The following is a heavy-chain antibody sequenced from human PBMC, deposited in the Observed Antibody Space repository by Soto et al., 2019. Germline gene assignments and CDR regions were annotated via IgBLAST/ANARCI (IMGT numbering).Heavy chain of an antibody. Sequence: QITLKESGPTLVKPTQTLTLTCTFSGFSLSTSGVGVGWIRQPPGKALEWLALIYWDDDKRYSPSLKSRLTITKDTSKNQVVLTMTNMDPVDTATYYGAHRRAVAAPHHDAFDIWGQGTMVTVSS. CDR1: GFSLSTSGVG. V-gene: IGHV2-5*02. J-gene: IGHJ3*02. CDR2: IYWDDDK. CDR3: AHRRAVAAPHHDAFDI. D-gene: IGHD6-19*01.